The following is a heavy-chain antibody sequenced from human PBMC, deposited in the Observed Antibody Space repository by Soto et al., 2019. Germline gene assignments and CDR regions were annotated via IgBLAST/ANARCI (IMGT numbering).Heavy chain of an antibody. J-gene: IGHJ4*02. Sequence: DSLKGRFTISRDNAKNSLYLQMDSLRAEDTAVYYCARGPIVGPTTGFAYWGQGTLVTVSP. CDR3: ARGPIVGPTTGFAY. D-gene: IGHD1-26*01. V-gene: IGHV3-7*01.